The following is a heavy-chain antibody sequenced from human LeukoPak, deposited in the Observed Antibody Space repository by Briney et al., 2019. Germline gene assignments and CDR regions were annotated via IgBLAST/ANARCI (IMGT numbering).Heavy chain of an antibody. J-gene: IGHJ5*02. CDR2: IYYSGST. V-gene: IGHV4-59*01. D-gene: IGHD6-19*01. Sequence: PSETLSLTCTVSGGSISSYYWSWNRQPPGKGLEWIGYIYYSGSTSYNPSLKSRVTISVDTSKNQFSLKLSSVTAADTAVYYCARDRGQWLLNWFDPWGQGTLVTVSS. CDR1: GGSISSYY. CDR3: ARDRGQWLLNWFDP.